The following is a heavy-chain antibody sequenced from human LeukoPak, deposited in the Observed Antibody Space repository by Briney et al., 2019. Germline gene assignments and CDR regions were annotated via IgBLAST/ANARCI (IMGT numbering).Heavy chain of an antibody. Sequence: GGSLRLSCAASGFTFSSYAMSWVRQAPGKGLEWVSAISGSGGSTYYADSVKGRFTISRDNSKNTLYLQMNSLRAEDTAVYYCAKDGFLQLVRLVDYWGQGTLVTVSS. CDR1: GFTFSSYA. CDR3: AKDGFLQLVRLVDY. J-gene: IGHJ4*02. CDR2: ISGSGGST. D-gene: IGHD6-13*01. V-gene: IGHV3-23*01.